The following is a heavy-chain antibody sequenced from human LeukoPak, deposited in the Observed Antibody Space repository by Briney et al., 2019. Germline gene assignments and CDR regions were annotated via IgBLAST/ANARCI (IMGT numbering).Heavy chain of an antibody. CDR1: GGSFSGYY. J-gene: IGHJ4*02. D-gene: IGHD6-6*01. CDR3: ARGPRRGFRIAARPPDY. CDR2: INHYGST. V-gene: IGHV4-34*01. Sequence: NASETLSLTCAVYGGSFSGYYWSWIRQPPGKGLEWIGEINHYGSTNYNPSLKSRVTISVDTSKSQFSLNLSSVTAADTAVYYCARGPRRGFRIAARPPDYWGQGTLVTVSS.